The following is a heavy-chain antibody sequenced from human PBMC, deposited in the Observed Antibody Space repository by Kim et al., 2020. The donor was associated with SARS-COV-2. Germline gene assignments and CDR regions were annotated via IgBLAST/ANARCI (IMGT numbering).Heavy chain of an antibody. D-gene: IGHD3-22*01. CDR2: IYYSGST. Sequence: SETLSLTCTVSGGSISSGGYYWSRIRQHPGKGLEWIGYIYYSGSTYYNPSLKSRVTISVDTSKNQLSLKLSSVTAADTAVYYCARAGRGIVVVREFDPWGQGTLVTVSS. V-gene: IGHV4-31*03. CDR3: ARAGRGIVVVREFDP. CDR1: GGSISSGGYY. J-gene: IGHJ5*02.